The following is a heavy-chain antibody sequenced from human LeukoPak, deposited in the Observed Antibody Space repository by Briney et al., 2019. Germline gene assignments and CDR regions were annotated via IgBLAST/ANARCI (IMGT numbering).Heavy chain of an antibody. V-gene: IGHV3-43*01. CDR1: GFTFDDYS. D-gene: IGHD6-13*01. J-gene: IGHJ4*02. Sequence: YPGGSLRLSCAASGFTFDDYSMHWVRQAPGKGLEWVSLISWDGGNREYADSVKGRFTISRDNSRNSLFLQMNSLTTEDTAFYYCAKDYSSSGPFDYWGQGTLVTVSS. CDR3: AKDYSSSGPFDY. CDR2: ISWDGGNR.